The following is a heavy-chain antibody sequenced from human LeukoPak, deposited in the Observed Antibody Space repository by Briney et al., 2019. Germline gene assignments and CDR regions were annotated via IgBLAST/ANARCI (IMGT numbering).Heavy chain of an antibody. Sequence: GGSLRLSCVASGFTFSNYAMSWVRQAPGKGLEWVSAITGSGGITYYADSVKGRFTISRDNSKNTLYLQMNSLRAEDTAVYYCAKWGDYGVLTGYYDPDYWGQGTLVTVSS. CDR2: ITGSGGIT. CDR3: AKWGDYGVLTGYYDPDY. D-gene: IGHD3-9*01. CDR1: GFTFSNYA. V-gene: IGHV3-23*01. J-gene: IGHJ4*02.